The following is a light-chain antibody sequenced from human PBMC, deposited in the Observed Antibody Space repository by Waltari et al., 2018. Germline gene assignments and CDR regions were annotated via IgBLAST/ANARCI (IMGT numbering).Light chain of an antibody. CDR2: AAS. Sequence: DIQMTQSPSSLSASVRDRVTITCRASQGIGNFVAWYQLKPGKIPKLLISAASTLQSGVTSRFSGSGSGTDFTLTISSLQPDDVATYYCQKYNGAPLITFGQGTRVEIK. CDR1: QGIGNF. J-gene: IGKJ5*01. V-gene: IGKV1-27*01. CDR3: QKYNGAPLIT.